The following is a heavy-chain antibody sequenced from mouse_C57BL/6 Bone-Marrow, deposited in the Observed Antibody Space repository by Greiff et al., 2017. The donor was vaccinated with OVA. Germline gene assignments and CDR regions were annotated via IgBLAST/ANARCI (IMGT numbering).Heavy chain of an antibody. CDR1: GYSITSGYY. J-gene: IGHJ3*01. D-gene: IGHD3-3*01. V-gene: IGHV3-6*01. CDR2: ISYDGSN. Sequence: EVKLLESGPGLVKPSQSLSLTCSVTGYSITSGYYWNWIRQFPGNKLEWMGYISYDGSNNYNPSLKNRISITRDTSKNQFFLKLNSVTTEDTATYYCARDTGWAWLAYWGQGTLVTVSA. CDR3: ARDTGWAWLAY.